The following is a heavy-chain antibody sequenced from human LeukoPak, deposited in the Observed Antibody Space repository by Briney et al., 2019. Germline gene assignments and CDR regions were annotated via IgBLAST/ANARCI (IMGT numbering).Heavy chain of an antibody. Sequence: GGSLRLSCAASGFTFSSYWMSWVRQAPGKGLEWVANIKQDGSEKYYMDSVKGRFTISRDNAKNSLYLQMNSLRAEDTAVYYRARVGNYDSSGYYDYWGQGTLVTVSS. D-gene: IGHD3-22*01. CDR1: GFTFSSYW. CDR3: ARVGNYDSSGYYDY. V-gene: IGHV3-7*01. CDR2: IKQDGSEK. J-gene: IGHJ4*02.